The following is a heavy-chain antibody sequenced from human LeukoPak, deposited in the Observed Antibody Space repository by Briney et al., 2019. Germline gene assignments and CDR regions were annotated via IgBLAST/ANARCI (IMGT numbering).Heavy chain of an antibody. J-gene: IGHJ4*02. Sequence: PGGSPRLSCAGSGFIFRSYSMSWVRQAPGKWLEWVTGIGDNGAKTYYADFAKGRFTISRDNSKNTLYLQMNSLRAEDTAIYYCAKEYTNSSFTSLDCGQGTLVTVSS. V-gene: IGHV3-23*01. CDR1: GFIFRSYS. D-gene: IGHD2-2*02. CDR2: IGDNGAKT. CDR3: AKEYTNSSFTSLD.